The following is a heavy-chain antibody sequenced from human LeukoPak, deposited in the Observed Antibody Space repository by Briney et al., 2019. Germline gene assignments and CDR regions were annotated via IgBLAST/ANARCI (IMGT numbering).Heavy chain of an antibody. D-gene: IGHD3-10*01. J-gene: IGHJ4*02. CDR1: GFTFDDYA. CDR2: ISRNSGSI. CDR3: AKDMGGVGGGFDY. V-gene: IGHV3-9*01. Sequence: GGSLRLSCAASGFTFDDYAMHWVRQAPGKGLEWVSGISRNSGSIGYADSVKGRFTISRDNAKNSLYLQMNSLRAEDTALYYCAKDMGGVGGGFDYWGQGTLVTVSS.